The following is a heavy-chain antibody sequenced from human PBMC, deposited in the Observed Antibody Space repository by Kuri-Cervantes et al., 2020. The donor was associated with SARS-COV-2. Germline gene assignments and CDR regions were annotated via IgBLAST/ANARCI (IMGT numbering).Heavy chain of an antibody. V-gene: IGHV1-2*02. CDR1: GYTFTGYY. J-gene: IGHJ4*02. Sequence: ASVKVSCKASGYTFTGYYMHWVRQAPGQGLEWMGWINPNSGGTNYAQKFQGRVTMTRDTSISTAYMELSRLRPEDTAVYYCAREGGDGYTTFSAFNYWGQGTLVTVSS. D-gene: IGHD2/OR15-2a*01. CDR2: INPNSGGT. CDR3: AREGGDGYTTFSAFNY.